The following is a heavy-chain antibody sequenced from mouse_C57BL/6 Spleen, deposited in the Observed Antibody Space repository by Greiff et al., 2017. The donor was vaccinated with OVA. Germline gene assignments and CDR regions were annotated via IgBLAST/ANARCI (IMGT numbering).Heavy chain of an antibody. CDR1: GFTFSSYA. V-gene: IGHV5-4*01. CDR3: ARDQGYDYDGYFDY. D-gene: IGHD2-4*01. CDR2: ISDGGSYT. Sequence: EVHLVESGGGLVKPGGSLKLSCAASGFTFSSYAMSWVRQTPEKRLEWVATISDGGSYTYYPDNVKGRFTISRDNAKNNLYLQMSHLKSEDTAMYYCARDQGYDYDGYFDYWGQGTTLTVSS. J-gene: IGHJ2*01.